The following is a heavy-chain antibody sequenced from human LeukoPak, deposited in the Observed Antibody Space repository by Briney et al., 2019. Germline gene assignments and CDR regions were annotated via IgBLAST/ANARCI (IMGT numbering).Heavy chain of an antibody. CDR2: INTNTGNP. Sequence: ASVKVSCKASGYTFTGYYMHWVRQAPGQGLEWMGWINTNTGNPTYAQGFTGRFFFSLDTSVSTAYLQISSLKAEDTAVYYCARVYDSSGYYGAFDPWGQGTLVTVSS. D-gene: IGHD3-22*01. J-gene: IGHJ5*02. V-gene: IGHV7-4-1*02. CDR1: GYTFTGYY. CDR3: ARVYDSSGYYGAFDP.